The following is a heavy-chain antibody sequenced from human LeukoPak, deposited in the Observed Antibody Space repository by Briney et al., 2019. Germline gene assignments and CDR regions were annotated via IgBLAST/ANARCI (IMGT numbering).Heavy chain of an antibody. CDR1: GFTFSIYW. V-gene: IGHV3-7*03. CDR2: IKQDGSEK. J-gene: IGHJ4*02. Sequence: GGSLRLSCAPSGFTFSIYWMSWVRQAPGKGLEWVANIKQDGSEKYYVDSVKGRFTISRDNTKNSLYLQMNMLRAEDTAVYYCARENIAAAGGDYWGQGTLVTVSS. CDR3: ARENIAAAGGDY. D-gene: IGHD6-13*01.